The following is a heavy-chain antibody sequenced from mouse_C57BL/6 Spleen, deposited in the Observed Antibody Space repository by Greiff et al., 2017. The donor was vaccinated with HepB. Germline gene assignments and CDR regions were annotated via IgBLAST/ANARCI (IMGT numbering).Heavy chain of an antibody. D-gene: IGHD2-1*01. Sequence: EVNVVESGGGLVKPGGSLKLSCAASGFTFSSYAMSWVRQTPEKRLEWVATISDGGSYTYYPDNVKGRFTISRDNAKNNLYLQMSHLKSEDTAMYYCARDGNSYYFDYWGQGTTLTVSS. CDR3: ARDGNSYYFDY. V-gene: IGHV5-4*01. CDR2: ISDGGSYT. CDR1: GFTFSSYA. J-gene: IGHJ2*01.